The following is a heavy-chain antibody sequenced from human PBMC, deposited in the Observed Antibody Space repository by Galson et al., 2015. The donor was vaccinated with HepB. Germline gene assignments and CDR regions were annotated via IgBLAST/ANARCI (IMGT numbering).Heavy chain of an antibody. CDR2: IYSGGTT. J-gene: IGHJ6*02. D-gene: IGHD2-21*02. CDR3: ARVTATTPISYYYGMDV. Sequence: SLRLSCAASGFTVSSSYMSRVRQAPGKGLEWVSLIYSGGTTYYADSVKGRFTISRDNSKNALYLQMNSLRAEDTAVYYCARVTATTPISYYYGMDVWGQGTTVTVSS. V-gene: IGHV3-53*01. CDR1: GFTVSSSY.